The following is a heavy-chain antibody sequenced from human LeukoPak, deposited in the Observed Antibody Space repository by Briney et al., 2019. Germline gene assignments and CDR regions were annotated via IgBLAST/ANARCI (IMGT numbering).Heavy chain of an antibody. CDR3: ARWPYRFDAFDI. CDR2: ISSSGSTI. V-gene: IGHV3-11*01. D-gene: IGHD3-16*02. Sequence: GGSLRLSCAVSGFTFSDYYMSWIRQAPGKGLEWVSYISSSGSTIYYADSVKGRFTISRDNAKNSLYLQMNSLRAEDTAVYYCARWPYRFDAFDIWGQGTMVTVSS. CDR1: GFTFSDYY. J-gene: IGHJ3*02.